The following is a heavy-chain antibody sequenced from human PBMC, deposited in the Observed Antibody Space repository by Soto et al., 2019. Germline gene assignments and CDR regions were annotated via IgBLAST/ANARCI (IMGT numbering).Heavy chain of an antibody. Sequence: SETLSLTCTVSGGSVSSGSYYWNWIRQPPGKGLEWMGYIDYSGSTNYNPSLKSRATILVDTSKNQFSLKLSSVTAADTAVYYCARGKGLLRFLDRLSPGMDVWGQGTTVTVSS. D-gene: IGHD3-3*01. J-gene: IGHJ6*02. V-gene: IGHV4-61*01. CDR3: ARGKGLLRFLDRLSPGMDV. CDR2: IDYSGST. CDR1: GGSVSSGSYY.